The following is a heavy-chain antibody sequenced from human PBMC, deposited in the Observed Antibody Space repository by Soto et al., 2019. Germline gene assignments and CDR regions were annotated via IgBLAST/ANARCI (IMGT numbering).Heavy chain of an antibody. Sequence: ASVKVSCKASGYTFSSYGIGWVRQAPGQGLEWMGWLSAYNGKTHYSQNFQGKVTMTTDTSTSTAYMELRILRSDDTAVYYCAKADSNYTGRFSYYYMDVWGNGTLVTVSS. D-gene: IGHD4-4*01. CDR1: GYTFSSYG. CDR3: AKADSNYTGRFSYYYMDV. V-gene: IGHV1-18*04. CDR2: LSAYNGKT. J-gene: IGHJ6*03.